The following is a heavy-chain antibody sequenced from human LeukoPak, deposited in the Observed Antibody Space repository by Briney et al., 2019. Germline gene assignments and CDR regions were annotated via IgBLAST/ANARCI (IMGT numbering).Heavy chain of an antibody. D-gene: IGHD4-23*01. J-gene: IGHJ6*02. CDR3: ARDETVTTLVSYYYYGMDV. V-gene: IGHV3-66*01. CDR1: GFTVSDNY. CDR2: IYSGVST. Sequence: GGSLRLSCAASGFTVSDNYMSWVRQAPGKGLEWVSVIYSGVSTYYADSVKGRFIISRDNSKNTLYLQMNSLRAEDTAVYYCARDETVTTLVSYYYYGMDVWGQGTTVTVSS.